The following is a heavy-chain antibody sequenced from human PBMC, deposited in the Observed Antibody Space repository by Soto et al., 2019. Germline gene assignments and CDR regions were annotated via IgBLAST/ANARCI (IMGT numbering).Heavy chain of an antibody. D-gene: IGHD5-12*01. J-gene: IGHJ6*02. CDR1: GGSISSSRCH. CDR3: ARAPTFIVATIRNYYYYGMDV. V-gene: IGHV4-39*07. CDR2: IKHSGST. Sequence: SETLSLTCTVSGGSISSSRCHWGWIRQPPGKGLEWIGNIKHSGSTNYNPSLKSRVTISVDTSKNQFSLKLSSVTAADTAVYYCARAPTFIVATIRNYYYYGMDVWGQGTTVTVSS.